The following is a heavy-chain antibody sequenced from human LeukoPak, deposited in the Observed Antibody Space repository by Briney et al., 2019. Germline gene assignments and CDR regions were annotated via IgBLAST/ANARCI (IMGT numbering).Heavy chain of an antibody. V-gene: IGHV3-7*04. D-gene: IGHD6-13*01. J-gene: IGHJ4*02. CDR3: ARIRGIAAAGDY. Sequence: PGGSLRLSCAASGFTFSSFGMHWVRQAPGKGLEWVANIKHDGSEKYYVDSVKGRLTISRDNAKNSLYLEMNSLRAEDTGVYYCARIRGIAAAGDYWGQGTLVTVSS. CDR2: IKHDGSEK. CDR1: GFTFSSFG.